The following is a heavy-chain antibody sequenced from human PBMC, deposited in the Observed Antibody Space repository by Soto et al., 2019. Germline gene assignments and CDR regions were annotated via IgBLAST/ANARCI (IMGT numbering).Heavy chain of an antibody. V-gene: IGHV3-23*01. D-gene: IGHD6-19*01. Sequence: GGSLRLSCAASGFTFSSYAMSWVRQAPGKGLEWVSAISGSGGSTYYADSVKGRFTISRDNSKSTLYLQMNSLRAEDTAVYYCAKTAVAADDWGPHWFDPWGQGTLVTVSS. CDR2: ISGSGGST. J-gene: IGHJ5*02. CDR1: GFTFSSYA. CDR3: AKTAVAADDWGPHWFDP.